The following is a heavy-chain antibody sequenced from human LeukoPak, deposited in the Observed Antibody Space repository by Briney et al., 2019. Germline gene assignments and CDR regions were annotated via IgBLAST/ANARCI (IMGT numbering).Heavy chain of an antibody. V-gene: IGHV4-34*01. CDR2: INHSGST. Sequence: PSETLSLTCAVYGGSFSGYYWSWIRQPPGKGLEWIGEINHSGSTNYNPSLKSRVTISVDTSKNQFSLKLTSATAADTAVYYCARWYSHGRYFDYWGQGALVTVSS. D-gene: IGHD1-26*01. CDR3: ARWYSHGRYFDY. J-gene: IGHJ4*03. CDR1: GGSFSGYY.